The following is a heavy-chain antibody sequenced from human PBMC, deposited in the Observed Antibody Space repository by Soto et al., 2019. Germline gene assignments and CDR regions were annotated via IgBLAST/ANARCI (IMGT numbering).Heavy chain of an antibody. Sequence: GGSLRLSCAASGFTVSSNYMSWVRQAPGKGLEWVSVIYSGGSTYYADSVKGRFTISRDNSKNTLYLQMNSLRAEDTAVYYCGRDAQYYYGMDVWGQGTTVTVSS. CDR3: GRDAQYYYGMDV. J-gene: IGHJ6*02. CDR2: IYSGGST. CDR1: GFTVSSNY. V-gene: IGHV3-53*01.